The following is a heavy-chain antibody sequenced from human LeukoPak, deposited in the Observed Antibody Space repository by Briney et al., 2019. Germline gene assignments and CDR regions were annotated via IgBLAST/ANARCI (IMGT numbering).Heavy chain of an antibody. CDR3: AREAHSRHGGYGHYFDY. J-gene: IGHJ4*02. V-gene: IGHV4-39*02. Sequence: SETLSLTCTVSGDSISSSNCYWGWIRQPPGKGLEWIGSIYFSGGTYYNASLKSRVTISVDTSKNQFSLKLSSVTAADTAVYYCAREAHSRHGGYGHYFDYWGQGSLVTVSS. CDR2: IYFSGGT. CDR1: GDSISSSNCY. D-gene: IGHD5-12*01.